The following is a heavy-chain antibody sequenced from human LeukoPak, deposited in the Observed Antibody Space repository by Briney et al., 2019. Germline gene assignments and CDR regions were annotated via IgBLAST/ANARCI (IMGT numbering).Heavy chain of an antibody. CDR3: ARGSSVVAQN. CDR1: GFTFSSYW. Sequence: PGGSLTLSCAAYGFTFSSYWMHWDRQVQGEGLVWVSRITSEGSSTSYACYVKGRFTISRNNTTNTMYLNINSLVADATAVFYCARGSSVVAQNWGQGTLVTVSS. CDR2: ITSEGSST. V-gene: IGHV3-74*01. D-gene: IGHD2-15*01. J-gene: IGHJ4*02.